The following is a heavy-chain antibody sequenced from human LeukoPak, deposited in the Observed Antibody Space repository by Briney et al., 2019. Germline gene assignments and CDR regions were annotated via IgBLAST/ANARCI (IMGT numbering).Heavy chain of an antibody. CDR2: INHSGST. CDR1: GGSFSGYY. CDR3: ARRGPTKRLRNQAAAGTIHPRGYYYMDV. Sequence: PSETLSLTCAVYGGSFSGYYWSWIRQPPGKGLEWIGEINHSGSTNYNPSLKSRVTISVDTSKNQFSLKLSSVTAADTAVYYCARRGPTKRLRNQAAAGTIHPRGYYYMDVWGKGTTVTVSS. J-gene: IGHJ6*03. D-gene: IGHD6-13*01. V-gene: IGHV4-34*01.